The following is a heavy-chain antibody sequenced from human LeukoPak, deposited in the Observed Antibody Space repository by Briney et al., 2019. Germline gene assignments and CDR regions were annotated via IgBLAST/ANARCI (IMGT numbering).Heavy chain of an antibody. D-gene: IGHD3-10*01. V-gene: IGHV3-11*06. Sequence: PGGSLRLSCAASGFTFSDYYMSWIRQAPGKGLEWVSYISSSSSYINYADSVKGRFTISRDNAKNSLYLQMNSLRAEDTAVYYCARDALWFGETTYYYGMDVWGKGTTVSGSS. CDR2: ISSSSSYI. CDR1: GFTFSDYY. J-gene: IGHJ6*04. CDR3: ARDALWFGETTYYYGMDV.